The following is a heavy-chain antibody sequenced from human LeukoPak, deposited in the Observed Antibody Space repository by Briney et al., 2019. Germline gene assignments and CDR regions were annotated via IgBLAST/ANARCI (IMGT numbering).Heavy chain of an antibody. CDR1: GFTFSNAW. D-gene: IGHD3-10*01. Sequence: GGSLRLSCAASGFTFSNAWMSWVRQAPGKGLEWVGRIKGKTDGGATDYAAPVKGRFTISRADSKNTLHLQTNSLKTEDTAVYYWTTDPLLWFGDPDDSFDAFDISGQGTMVTVSS. J-gene: IGHJ3*02. CDR2: IKGKTDGGAT. CDR3: TTDPLLWFGDPDDSFDAFDI. V-gene: IGHV3-15*01.